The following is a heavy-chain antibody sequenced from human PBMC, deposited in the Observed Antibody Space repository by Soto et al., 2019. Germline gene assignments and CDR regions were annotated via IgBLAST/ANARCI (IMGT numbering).Heavy chain of an antibody. J-gene: IGHJ6*02. CDR2: ISGISGTT. CDR1: GFTFSSYA. D-gene: IGHD2-21*01. V-gene: IGHV3-23*01. Sequence: GGSLRLSCAASGFTFSSYAMSWVRQAPGKGLEWVSTISGISGTTYYADFVKGRFTISRDNSKNTLYLQMNSLSPEDTGVYYCEKDNGVIAYYYYGMDVWGQGTTVTVSS. CDR3: EKDNGVIAYYYYGMDV.